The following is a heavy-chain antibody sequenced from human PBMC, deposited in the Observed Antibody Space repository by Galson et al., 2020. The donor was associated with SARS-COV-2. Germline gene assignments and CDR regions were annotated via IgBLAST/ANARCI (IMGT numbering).Heavy chain of an antibody. CDR1: GFTFSSSG. D-gene: IGHD3-16*02. Sequence: GGSLRLSCAASGFTFSSSGMHWVRQAPGKGLEWVAVIWYDGSNKYSADSVKGRFTISRDNSKNTLYLQMNSLRAEDTAVYYCARDINMITLGGVIVIPQSPDYWGQGTLVTVSS. CDR2: IWYDGSNK. V-gene: IGHV3-33*01. CDR3: ARDINMITLGGVIVIPQSPDY. J-gene: IGHJ4*02.